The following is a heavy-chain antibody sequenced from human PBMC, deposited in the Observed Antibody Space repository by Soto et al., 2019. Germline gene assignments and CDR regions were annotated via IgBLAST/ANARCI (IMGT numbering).Heavy chain of an antibody. Sequence: PGESLKISCKTSGYSFTSYWIGWVRQMPGKGMEWMGNIYPYDSDTRYSPSFQGQVTISADTSITTAYLQWSGLRASDTAMYFCARHLVGSTRGNFDYWGQGTLVTDSS. CDR3: ARHLVGSTRGNFDY. CDR1: GYSFTSYW. D-gene: IGHD2-2*01. V-gene: IGHV5-51*01. J-gene: IGHJ4*01. CDR2: IYPYDSDT.